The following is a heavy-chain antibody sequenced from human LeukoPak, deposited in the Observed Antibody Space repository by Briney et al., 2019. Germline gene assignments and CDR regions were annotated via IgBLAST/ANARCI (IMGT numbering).Heavy chain of an antibody. Sequence: GGSLRLSCAASAFTFSNYTMNWVRQAPGKGLECVSSISTSSSYIYYAGSVKGRFTNTRDNAKNSQYLQMNSLRDEDTAVYYCARDLDYGADADAFDIWGQGTMVTVSS. CDR1: AFTFSNYT. J-gene: IGHJ3*02. CDR3: ARDLDYGADADAFDI. CDR2: ISTSSSYI. V-gene: IGHV3-21*01. D-gene: IGHD4-17*01.